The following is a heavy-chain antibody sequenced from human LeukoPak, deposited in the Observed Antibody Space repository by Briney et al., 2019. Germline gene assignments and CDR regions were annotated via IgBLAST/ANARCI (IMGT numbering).Heavy chain of an antibody. Sequence: ASVKVSCKASGYTFTNYGITWVRQAPGQGLEWMGWISAYNGNTNYAQKVQGRVTMTTDTSTNTAYMELRSLRSDDTAVYYCARGYDSRGYYRDDFDYWGQGTLVTVSS. D-gene: IGHD3-22*01. V-gene: IGHV1-18*01. J-gene: IGHJ4*02. CDR3: ARGYDSRGYYRDDFDY. CDR1: GYTFTNYG. CDR2: ISAYNGNT.